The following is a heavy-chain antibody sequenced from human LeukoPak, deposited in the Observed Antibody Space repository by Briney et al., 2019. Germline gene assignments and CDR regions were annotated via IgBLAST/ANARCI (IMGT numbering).Heavy chain of an antibody. Sequence: GGSLRLSCAASGFTFSNYWMHWIRQVPGKGLVWVSRINTDGSSTSYADSVKGRFTISRDNAKNTLHLQMNSLRADDTAVYYCARTRRNSGSYYGDYWGQGTLVTVSS. CDR2: INTDGSST. CDR3: ARTRRNSGSYYGDY. V-gene: IGHV3-74*01. CDR1: GFTFSNYW. D-gene: IGHD1-26*01. J-gene: IGHJ4*02.